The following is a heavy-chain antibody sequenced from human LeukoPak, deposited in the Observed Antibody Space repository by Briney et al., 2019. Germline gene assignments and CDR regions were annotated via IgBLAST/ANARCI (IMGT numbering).Heavy chain of an antibody. Sequence: VKVSCKASGGTFSSYAISWVRQVPGQGLEWMGGIIPIFGTANYAQKFQGRVTITADESTSTAYMELSSLRSEDTAVYYCASARGYNLPFDYWGQGTLVTVSS. CDR1: GGTFSSYA. CDR2: IIPIFGTA. D-gene: IGHD5-24*01. CDR3: ASARGYNLPFDY. J-gene: IGHJ4*02. V-gene: IGHV1-69*13.